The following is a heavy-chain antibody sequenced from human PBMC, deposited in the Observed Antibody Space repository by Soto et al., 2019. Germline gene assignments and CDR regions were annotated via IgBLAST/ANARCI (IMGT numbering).Heavy chain of an antibody. CDR3: GKAVDISVRGVPPSDC. CDR1: GFTFSSYW. Sequence: HPGGSLRLSCAASGFTFSSYWMHWVRQAPGKGPMWVSRIKSDGSGTYYADSVKGRLTISRDNAKNTLYLQMNSLRAEDTAMYYCGKAVDISVRGVPPSDCWGQGTLVTVSS. J-gene: IGHJ4*02. V-gene: IGHV3-74*01. CDR2: IKSDGSGT. D-gene: IGHD3-10*02.